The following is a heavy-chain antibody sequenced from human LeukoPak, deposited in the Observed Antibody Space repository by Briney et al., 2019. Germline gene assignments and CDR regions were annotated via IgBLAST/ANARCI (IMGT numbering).Heavy chain of an antibody. CDR3: ARVVTIFGVARGWFDP. Sequence: SETLSLTCAVYGGSFSGYYWSWIRQPPGKGLEWIGEINHSGSTNYNPSLKSRVPISVDTSKNQFSLKLSSVTAADTAVYYCARVVTIFGVARGWFDPWGQGTLVTVSS. V-gene: IGHV4-34*01. CDR1: GGSFSGYY. J-gene: IGHJ5*02. CDR2: INHSGST. D-gene: IGHD3-3*01.